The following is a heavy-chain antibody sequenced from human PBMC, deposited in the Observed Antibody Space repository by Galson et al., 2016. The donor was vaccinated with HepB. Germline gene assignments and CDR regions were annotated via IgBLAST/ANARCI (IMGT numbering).Heavy chain of an antibody. CDR3: ARDFDGSFPNLDF. D-gene: IGHD5-24*01. Sequence: SLRLSCAASGFTFSSYSMIWVRQTPGKGLERVSYIGSSGPVYYADSLQGRFTISRDNAKKLLYLQMNSLRDEDTAVYYCARDFDGSFPNLDFWGQGTLVTVSS. J-gene: IGHJ4*02. V-gene: IGHV3-48*02. CDR1: GFTFSSYS. CDR2: IGSSGPV.